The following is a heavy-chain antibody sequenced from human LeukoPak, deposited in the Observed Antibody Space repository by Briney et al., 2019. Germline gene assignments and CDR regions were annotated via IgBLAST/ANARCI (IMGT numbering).Heavy chain of an antibody. J-gene: IGHJ1*01. CDR3: TYPRDGYNSVGFQH. CDR1: GFTFSSYW. CDR2: INSDGSST. Sequence: PGGSLRLSCAASGFTFSSYWMHWVRQAPGKGLVWVSRINSDGSSTSYADSVKGRFTITRDNAKNTLYLQMNSLSADDTAVYYWTYPRDGYNSVGFQHWREGTLVTDSS. D-gene: IGHD5-24*01. V-gene: IGHV3-74*01.